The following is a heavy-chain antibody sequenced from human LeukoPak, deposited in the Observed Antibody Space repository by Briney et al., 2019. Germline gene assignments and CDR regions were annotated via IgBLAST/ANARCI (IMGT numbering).Heavy chain of an antibody. CDR1: GGSISSYY. CDR2: IYYSGST. D-gene: IGHD2-8*02. V-gene: IGHV4-59*08. CDR3: ARYPGLDAFDI. Sequence: PSETLSLTCTVSGGSISSYYWSWIRQPPGKGLEWIGYIYYSGSTNYNPSLKSRVTISVDTSKNQFSLKLSSVTAAGTAVYYCARYPGLDAFDIWGQGTMVTVSS. J-gene: IGHJ3*02.